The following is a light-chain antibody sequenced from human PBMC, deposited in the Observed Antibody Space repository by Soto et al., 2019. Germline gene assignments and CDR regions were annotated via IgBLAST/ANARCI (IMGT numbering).Light chain of an antibody. J-gene: IGKJ2*01. V-gene: IGKV3-11*01. CDR2: DAS. CDR3: QQRSYWPPYT. Sequence: EIVLTQSPATLSLSPGERATLSCRASQSVNSSLAWYQQKPGQAPTLLIYDASNRATGIPARFSGSGSGTDFTLTISSLEPEDFAVYYCQQRSYWPPYTFGQGTKLEI. CDR1: QSVNSS.